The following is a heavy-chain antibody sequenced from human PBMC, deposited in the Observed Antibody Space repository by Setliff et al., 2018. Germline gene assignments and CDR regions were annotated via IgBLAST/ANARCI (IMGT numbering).Heavy chain of an antibody. CDR1: GGSISSRTYY. CDR3: ARVSGFLYIDV. Sequence: LSLTCTVSGGSISSRTYYWSWIRQPAGKGLEWIGHIYTSWSTVYNPSLKSRVTISLDTSKNQFSLDLSSVTAADTAVYYCARVSGFLYIDVWGNGTTVTVSS. J-gene: IGHJ6*03. V-gene: IGHV4-61*09. D-gene: IGHD3-3*01. CDR2: IYTSWST.